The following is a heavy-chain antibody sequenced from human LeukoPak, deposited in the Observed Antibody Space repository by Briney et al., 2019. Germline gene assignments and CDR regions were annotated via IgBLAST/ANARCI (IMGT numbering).Heavy chain of an antibody. CDR2: INPNSGGT. CDR3: AREGYYDSSGYFDY. J-gene: IGHJ4*02. D-gene: IGHD3-22*01. CDR1: GYTFTGYY. V-gene: IGHV1-2*06. Sequence: ASVKVSCKASGYTFTGYYMHWVRQAPGQGLGWMGRINPNSGGTNYAQKFQGRVTMTRDTSISTAYMELSRLRSDDTAVYYCAREGYYDSSGYFDYWGQGTLVTVSS.